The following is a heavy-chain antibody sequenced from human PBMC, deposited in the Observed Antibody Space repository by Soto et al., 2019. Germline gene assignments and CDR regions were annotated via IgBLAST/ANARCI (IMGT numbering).Heavy chain of an antibody. CDR3: AKDGGTYDSSGYYPDY. CDR2: ISYDGSNK. CDR1: GFTFSSYG. V-gene: IGHV3-30*18. D-gene: IGHD3-22*01. Sequence: SLRLSCAASGFTFSSYGMHWVRQAPGKGLEWVAVISYDGSNKYYADSVKGRFTISRDNSKNTLYLQMNSLRAEDTAVYYCAKDGGTYDSSGYYPDYWGQGTLVTVSS. J-gene: IGHJ4*02.